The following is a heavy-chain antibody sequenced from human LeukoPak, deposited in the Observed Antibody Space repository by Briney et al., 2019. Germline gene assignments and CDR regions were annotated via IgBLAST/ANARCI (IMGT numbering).Heavy chain of an antibody. V-gene: IGHV1-2*02. CDR1: GYTFTGYY. J-gene: IGHJ4*02. D-gene: IGHD6-6*01. CDR2: INPDSGDT. Sequence: ASVKVSCKASGYTFTGYYMHWVRQAPGQGLEWMGWINPDSGDTNYAQKFQGRVTMTRDTSISTAYMEPSRLRSDDTAVYYCASSSGGSSSLIDYWGQGTLVTVSS. CDR3: ASSSGGSSSLIDY.